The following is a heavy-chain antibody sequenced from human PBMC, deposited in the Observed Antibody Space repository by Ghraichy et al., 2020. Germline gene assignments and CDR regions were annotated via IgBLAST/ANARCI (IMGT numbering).Heavy chain of an antibody. J-gene: IGHJ4*02. CDR1: GFTFSKYW. CDR2: IKEDGSEM. CDR3: TRLPLMTGDFDY. Sequence: GGSLRLSCAVSGFTFSKYWMTWVRQAPGKGLEWVANIKEDGSEMYYVDSVRGRFTISRDNAKSSLYLQMNSLRAEDTALYYCTRLPLMTGDFDYWGQGALVTGPS. V-gene: IGHV3-7*03. D-gene: IGHD3-9*01.